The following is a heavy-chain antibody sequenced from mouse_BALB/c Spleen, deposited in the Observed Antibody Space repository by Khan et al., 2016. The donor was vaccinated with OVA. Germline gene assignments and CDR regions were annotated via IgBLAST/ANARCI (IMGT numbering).Heavy chain of an antibody. CDR2: IWGGGTT. Sequence: QVQLKESGPGLVAPSQSLSITCSVSGFSLTDYDVSWIRQPPEKGLEWLGVIWGGGTTYYNSVLESRLSISKDNSKSRVFLQMNSLQTDDTAMYYCAKGVWSYYYAVDYWGQGTSVTVSS. J-gene: IGHJ4*01. CDR3: AKGVWSYYYAVDY. V-gene: IGHV2-6-5*01. CDR1: GFSLTDYD. D-gene: IGHD2-10*02.